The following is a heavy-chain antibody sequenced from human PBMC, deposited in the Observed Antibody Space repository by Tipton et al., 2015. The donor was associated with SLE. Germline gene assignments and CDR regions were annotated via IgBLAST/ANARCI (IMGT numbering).Heavy chain of an antibody. J-gene: IGHJ4*02. CDR2: IGHSGTP. CDR3: ARFERIMIQFGGVTITPGGVDY. CDR1: GGSFTGYS. D-gene: IGHD3-16*01. Sequence: TLSLTCAVSGGSFTGYSWNWIRQSPGKGLEWIGAIGHSGTPNYNPSLKSRGTISVDTSKNQFSLKLASVTAADTAMYYCARFERIMIQFGGVTITPGGVDYWGQGTLVTVSS. V-gene: IGHV4-34*01.